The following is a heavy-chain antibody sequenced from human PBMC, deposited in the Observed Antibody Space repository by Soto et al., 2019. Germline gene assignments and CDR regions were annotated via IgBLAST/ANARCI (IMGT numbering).Heavy chain of an antibody. CDR3: AGLPGYCGGDCYPGGYYYYGMDV. Sequence: ASVKVSCKASGGTFSSCAISCVRQAPGQGLEWMGGIIPIFGTANYAQKFQGRVTITADESTSTAYMELSSLRSEDTAVYYCAGLPGYCGGDCYPGGYYYYGMDVWGQGTTVTVSS. CDR2: IIPIFGTA. D-gene: IGHD2-21*02. CDR1: GGTFSSCA. V-gene: IGHV1-69*13. J-gene: IGHJ6*02.